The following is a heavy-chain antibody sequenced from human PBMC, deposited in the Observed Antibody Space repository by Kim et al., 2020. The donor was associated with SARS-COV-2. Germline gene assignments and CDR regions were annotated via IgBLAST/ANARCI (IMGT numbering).Heavy chain of an antibody. CDR3: ARGKRIAAAGTWFFDY. V-gene: IGHV3-53*01. Sequence: SGRGRFTISRDNSKNTLYLQMNSLRAEDTAVYYCARGKRIAAAGTWFFDYWGQGTLVTVSS. D-gene: IGHD6-13*01. J-gene: IGHJ4*02.